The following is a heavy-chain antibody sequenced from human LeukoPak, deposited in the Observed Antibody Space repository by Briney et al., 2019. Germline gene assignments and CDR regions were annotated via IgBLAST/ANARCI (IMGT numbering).Heavy chain of an antibody. CDR3: ARLFGYSYSPYYYYYYMDV. Sequence: ASVKVSCKASGGTFSSYAISWVRQAPGQGLEWMGGFDPEDGETIYAQKFQGRVTMTEDTSTDTAYMELSSLKASDTAMYYCARLFGYSYSPYYYYYYMDVWGKGTTVTVSS. D-gene: IGHD5-18*01. CDR1: GGTFSSYA. V-gene: IGHV1-24*01. CDR2: FDPEDGET. J-gene: IGHJ6*03.